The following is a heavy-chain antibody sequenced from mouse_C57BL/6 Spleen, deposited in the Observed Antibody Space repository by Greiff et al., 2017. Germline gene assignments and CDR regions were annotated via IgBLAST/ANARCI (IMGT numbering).Heavy chain of an antibody. CDR1: GYTFTDYY. Sequence: EVQLQQSGPELVKPGASVKISCKASGYTFTDYYMNWVKQSHGKSLEWIGDINPNNGGTSYNQKFKGKATLTVDKSSSTAYMELRSLTSEDSAVYYCARRGYYGSTSGPWFAYWGQGTLVTVSA. D-gene: IGHD1-1*01. CDR2: INPNNGGT. J-gene: IGHJ3*01. V-gene: IGHV1-26*01. CDR3: ARRGYYGSTSGPWFAY.